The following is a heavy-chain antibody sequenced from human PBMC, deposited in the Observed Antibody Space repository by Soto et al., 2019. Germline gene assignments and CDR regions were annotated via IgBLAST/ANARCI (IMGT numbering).Heavy chain of an antibody. D-gene: IGHD3-10*01. CDR2: MNPNSDNT. Sequence: ASVKVSCKASGYTFTSYDINWVRQATGQGIEWMGWMNPNSDNTGYAQKFQGRVTMTRNNSINTAYMEMSSLTSEDTAVYYGARGLGGGTKYYYMDVWGKGTTVTVSS. CDR3: ARGLGGGTKYYYMDV. CDR1: GYTFTSYD. V-gene: IGHV1-8*01. J-gene: IGHJ6*03.